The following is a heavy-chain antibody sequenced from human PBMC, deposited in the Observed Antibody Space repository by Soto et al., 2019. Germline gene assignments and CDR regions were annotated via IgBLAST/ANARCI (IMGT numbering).Heavy chain of an antibody. J-gene: IGHJ6*02. V-gene: IGHV4-34*01. CDR3: ARGKIVVVPAAPIKTYYYYGMDV. CDR2: INHSGST. Sequence: PSETLSLTCAVYGGSFSGYYWSWIRQPPGKGMEWLGEINHSGSTNYTPSLKSRVTIPVDTSKNQFSLKLSSGTAADTAVYYCARGKIVVVPAAPIKTYYYYGMDVWGQGTTVTVSS. CDR1: GGSFSGYY. D-gene: IGHD2-2*01.